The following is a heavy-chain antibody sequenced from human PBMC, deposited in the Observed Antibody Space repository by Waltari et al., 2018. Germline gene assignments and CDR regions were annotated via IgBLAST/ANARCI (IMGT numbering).Heavy chain of an antibody. CDR1: GFTFSSYA. CDR3: AKPLRAYCGGDCRLSAFDI. J-gene: IGHJ3*02. Sequence: QVQLVESGGGVVQPGRSLRLSCAASGFTFSSYAMHWVRQAPGKGLEWVAVISYDGSNKYYADSGKGRFTISRDNSKNTLYLQMNSLRAEDTAVYYCAKPLRAYCGGDCRLSAFDIWGQGTMVTVSS. CDR2: ISYDGSNK. D-gene: IGHD2-21*02. V-gene: IGHV3-30*01.